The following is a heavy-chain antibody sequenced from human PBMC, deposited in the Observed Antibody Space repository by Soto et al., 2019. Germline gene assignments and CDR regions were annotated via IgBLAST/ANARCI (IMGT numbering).Heavy chain of an antibody. CDR3: ARAPYSSADY. CDR1: GFTFSSYA. CDR2: ISYDGSNK. V-gene: IGHV3-30-3*01. J-gene: IGHJ4*02. D-gene: IGHD6-25*01. Sequence: QVQRVESGGGVVQPGRSLRLSCAASGFTFSSYAMHWVRQAPGKGLEWVAVISYDGSNKYYADSVKGRFTISRDNSKNTLYLQMNSLRAEDTAVYYCARAPYSSADYWGQGTLVTVSS.